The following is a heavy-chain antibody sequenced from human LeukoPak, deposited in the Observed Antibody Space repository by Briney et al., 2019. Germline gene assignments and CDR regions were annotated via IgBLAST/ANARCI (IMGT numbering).Heavy chain of an antibody. D-gene: IGHD6-19*01. CDR3: ANTNSGWYHFDY. J-gene: IGHJ4*02. Sequence: PGGSLRLSCAASGFTFSSYAMSWVRQAPGKGLEWVSAISGSGGSTYYADSVKGRFTISRDNSKNTLYLQMNSLRAEDTAVYYCANTNSGWYHFDYWGQATLVTVSS. CDR2: ISGSGGST. V-gene: IGHV3-23*01. CDR1: GFTFSSYA.